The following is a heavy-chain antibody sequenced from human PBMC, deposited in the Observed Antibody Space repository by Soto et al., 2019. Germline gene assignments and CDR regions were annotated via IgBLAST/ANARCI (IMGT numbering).Heavy chain of an antibody. CDR2: ISGSGGST. J-gene: IGHJ4*02. CDR1: GFTFSSYA. D-gene: IGHD6-13*01. V-gene: IGHV3-23*01. CDR3: AKAHYSSSWYASPDY. Sequence: EGSLRLSCAASGFTFSSYAMSWVRQAPGKGLEWVSAISGSGGSTYYADSVKGRFTISRDNSKNTLYLQMNSLRAEDTAVYYCAKAHYSSSWYASPDYWGQGTLVTVSS.